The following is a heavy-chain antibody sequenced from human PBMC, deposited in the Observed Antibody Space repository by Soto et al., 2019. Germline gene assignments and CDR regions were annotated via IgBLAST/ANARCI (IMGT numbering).Heavy chain of an antibody. CDR1: GFTFTSHW. V-gene: IGHV3-74*01. CDR2: INGDGSGT. J-gene: IGHJ4*02. D-gene: IGHD3-3*01. Sequence: EVQVVESGGGLVQPGGSLRLSCAASGFTFTSHWMHWVRQAPGKGLVWVSRINGDGSGTSYADSVEGRFTISRDNAKNTVYLHMNSLRVEDTGVYYCTRGWVERFSRQPPNDYWGQGTLVTVSS. CDR3: TRGWVERFSRQPPNDY.